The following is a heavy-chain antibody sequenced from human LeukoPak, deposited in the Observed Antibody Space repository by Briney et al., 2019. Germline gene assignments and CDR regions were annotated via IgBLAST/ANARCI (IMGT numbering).Heavy chain of an antibody. V-gene: IGHV6-1*01. CDR1: GDSVSSNSAA. Sequence: SQTLSLTCAISGDSVSSNSAAWNWIRQSPSRGLEWLGRTYYRSKWYNDYAVSVKSRITINPDTSKNQFSLQLNSVTPEDTAVYYCARDRHIAARPAAYNWFDPWGQGTLVTVSS. CDR2: TYYRSKWYN. D-gene: IGHD6-6*01. CDR3: ARDRHIAARPAAYNWFDP. J-gene: IGHJ5*02.